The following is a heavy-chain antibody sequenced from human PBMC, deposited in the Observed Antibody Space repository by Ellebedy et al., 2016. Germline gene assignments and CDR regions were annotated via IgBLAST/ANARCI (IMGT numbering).Heavy chain of an antibody. Sequence: GGSLRLSXTASGLSFNTFFMSGVRQAPGKGLEWVSTISANSDITRYADSVKGRFTVSRDNSRNTVYLRMNNLRVEDTALYYCRQGHYADLWGQGTLVTVSS. CDR3: RQGHYADL. CDR2: ISANSDIT. J-gene: IGHJ5*02. CDR1: GLSFNTFF. V-gene: IGHV3-23*01. D-gene: IGHD4-17*01.